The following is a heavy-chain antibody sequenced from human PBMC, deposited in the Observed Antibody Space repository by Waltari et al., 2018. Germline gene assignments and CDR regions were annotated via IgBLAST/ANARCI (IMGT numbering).Heavy chain of an antibody. V-gene: IGHV3-48*03. CDR3: ASETDYGGRNALDI. CDR1: GSTFNNYG. D-gene: IGHD4-17*01. Sequence: EVQLVESGGGLVQPGGSLRLSWPASGSTFNNYGLNGVRQAPGRGLEWVSYITGSGDSIYYADSVKGRFTISRDNAKNSLFLQMNSLRADDTAIYYCASETDYGGRNALDIWGQGTMVTVSS. J-gene: IGHJ3*02. CDR2: ITGSGDSI.